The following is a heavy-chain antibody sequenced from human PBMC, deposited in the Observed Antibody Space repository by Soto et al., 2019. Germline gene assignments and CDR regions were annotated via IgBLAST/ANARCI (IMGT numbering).Heavy chain of an antibody. D-gene: IGHD6-6*01. V-gene: IGHV4-39*02. J-gene: IGHJ4*02. CDR3: AREWYSSSPFDY. Sequence: SETLSLTCFVSGYSITAGGYYWSWIRHHPGKGLEWIGSFYSSGSIIYNPSLRSRVSISGDTSKNQFSLKLSSVTAADTAVYYCAREWYSSSPFDYWGQGTLVTVSS. CDR2: FYSSGSI. CDR1: GYSITAGGYY.